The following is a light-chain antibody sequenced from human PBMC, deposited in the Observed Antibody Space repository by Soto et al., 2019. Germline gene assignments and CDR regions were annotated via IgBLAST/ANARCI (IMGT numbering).Light chain of an antibody. CDR3: QQYGSSAWT. Sequence: EIVLTQSPGALSLSPGERATLSFRASQSVSSNYLAWYQQKPGQAPRLLIYGVHSRATGIPDRFSGSGSGTDFTLTISRLDPEDSAVYYCQQYGSSAWTFGQGTKVDIK. V-gene: IGKV3-20*01. CDR1: QSVSSNY. J-gene: IGKJ1*01. CDR2: GVH.